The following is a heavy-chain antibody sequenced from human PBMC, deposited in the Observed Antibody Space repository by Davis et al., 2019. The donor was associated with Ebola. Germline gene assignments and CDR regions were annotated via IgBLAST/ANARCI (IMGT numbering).Heavy chain of an antibody. CDR3: ARNSGSYHEMVDYYYYGMDV. V-gene: IGHV1-18*04. CDR2: ISAYNGNT. Sequence: ASVKVSCKASGYTFTSYGISWVRQAPGQGLEWMGWISAYNGNTNYAQKLQGRVTMTTDTSTSTAYMELRSLRSDDTAVYYCARNSGSYHEMVDYYYYGMDVWGQGTTVTVSS. CDR1: GYTFTSYG. J-gene: IGHJ6*02. D-gene: IGHD1-26*01.